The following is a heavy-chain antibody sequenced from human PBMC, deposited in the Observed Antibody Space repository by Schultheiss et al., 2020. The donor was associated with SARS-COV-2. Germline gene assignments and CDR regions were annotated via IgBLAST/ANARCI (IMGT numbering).Heavy chain of an antibody. V-gene: IGHV4-34*01. CDR1: GGSFSGYY. Sequence: SETLSLTCAVYGGSFSGYYWSWIRQPPGKGLEWIGEINHSGSTNYNPSLKSRVTISVDTSKNQFSLKLSSVTAADTAVYYCAVGQIANYYDSSGYYEANNAIDYWGQGTLVTVSS. CDR2: INHSGST. D-gene: IGHD3-22*01. CDR3: AVGQIANYYDSSGYYEANNAIDY. J-gene: IGHJ4*02.